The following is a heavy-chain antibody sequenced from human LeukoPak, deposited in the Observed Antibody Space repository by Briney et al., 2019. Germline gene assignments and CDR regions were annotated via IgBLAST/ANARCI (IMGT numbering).Heavy chain of an antibody. CDR3: ALALYYDYVWGSYRPPPRYFAY. V-gene: IGHV1-24*01. Sequence: VASVKVSCKVSGYTLTELSMHWVRQAPGKGLEWMGGFDPEDGETIYAQKFQGRVTMTEDTSTDTAYMELSSLRSEDTAVYYCALALYYDYVWGSYRPPPRYFAYWGQGTLVTVSS. CDR2: FDPEDGET. D-gene: IGHD3-16*02. J-gene: IGHJ4*02. CDR1: GYTLTELS.